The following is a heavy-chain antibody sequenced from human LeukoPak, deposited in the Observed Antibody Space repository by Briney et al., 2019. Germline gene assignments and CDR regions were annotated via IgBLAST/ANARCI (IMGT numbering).Heavy chain of an antibody. CDR2: IYYSGST. J-gene: IGHJ4*02. CDR1: GGSISSYY. Sequence: SETLSLTCTVSGGSISSYYWSWIRQPPGKGLEWIGYIYYSGSTNYNPSLKSRVTISVDTSKNQFSLKLSSVTAADSAVYYCARQLDRIYGDYHGPDFDYWGQGTLVTVSS. D-gene: IGHD4-17*01. V-gene: IGHV4-59*08. CDR3: ARQLDRIYGDYHGPDFDY.